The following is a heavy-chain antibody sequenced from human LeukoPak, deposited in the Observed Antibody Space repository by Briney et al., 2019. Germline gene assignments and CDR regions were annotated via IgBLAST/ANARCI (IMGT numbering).Heavy chain of an antibody. CDR1: GGSFSGYY. Sequence: PSETLSLTCAVYGGSFSGYYWSWIRQPPGKGLEWIGEINHSGSTNYNPSLKSRVTISVDTSKNQFSLKLSSVTAADTAVYYCARPGSSGTEDHWGQGTLVTVSS. J-gene: IGHJ4*02. D-gene: IGHD6-13*01. CDR2: INHSGST. CDR3: ARPGSSGTEDH. V-gene: IGHV4-34*01.